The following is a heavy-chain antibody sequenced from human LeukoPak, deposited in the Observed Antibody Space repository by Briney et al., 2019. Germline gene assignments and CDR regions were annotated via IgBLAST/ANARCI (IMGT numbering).Heavy chain of an antibody. CDR1: GGSISSYY. CDR3: ARDLGYSSSRVENWFDP. D-gene: IGHD6-13*01. V-gene: IGHV4-59*01. CDR2: IYYSGST. Sequence: SETLSLTCTVSGGSISSYYWSWIRQPPGKGLEWIGYIYYSGSTNYNPSLKSRVTISVDTSKNQFSLKLSSVTAADTVVYYCARDLGYSSSRVENWFDPWGQGTLVTISS. J-gene: IGHJ5*02.